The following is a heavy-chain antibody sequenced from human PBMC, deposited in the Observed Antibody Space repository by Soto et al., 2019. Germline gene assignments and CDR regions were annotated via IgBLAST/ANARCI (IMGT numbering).Heavy chain of an antibody. Sequence: QVQLVQSGAEVKKPGASVKVSCKASGYTFTSYGISWVRQAPGQGLEWMGWISAYNGNTNYAQKLQGRVTMTTDTSTSTAYMELRSLRSDDTAVYYCARAPELYEYGDYESGLHYYMDVWGKGTTVTVSS. CDR3: ARAPELYEYGDYESGLHYYMDV. V-gene: IGHV1-18*01. J-gene: IGHJ6*03. D-gene: IGHD4-17*01. CDR2: ISAYNGNT. CDR1: GYTFTSYG.